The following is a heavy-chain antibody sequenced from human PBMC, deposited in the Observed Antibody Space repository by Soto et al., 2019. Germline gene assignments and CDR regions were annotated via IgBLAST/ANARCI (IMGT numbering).Heavy chain of an antibody. CDR2: IIPILGIA. V-gene: IGHV1-69*08. CDR1: GGTFSSYT. D-gene: IGHD3-10*01. CDR3: ARDAYGASYNWFDP. J-gene: IGHJ5*02. Sequence: QVQLVQSGAEVKKPGSSVKVSCKASGGTFSSYTISWVRQAPGQGLEWMGRIIPILGIANYAQKFQGRVTITADKSTSTAYMELRSLRSEDTAVYYCARDAYGASYNWFDPWGQGTLVTVSS.